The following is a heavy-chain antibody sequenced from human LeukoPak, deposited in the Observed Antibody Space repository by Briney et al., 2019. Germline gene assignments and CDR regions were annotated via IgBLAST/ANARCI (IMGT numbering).Heavy chain of an antibody. CDR2: LYHSGST. D-gene: IGHD2-2*01. V-gene: IGHV4-59*01. CDR3: ARISRAFDI. Sequence: KPSETLSLNCTVSGGSISSYYWSWIRQPPGKGLEWIGYLYHSGSTNYNPSLKSRVTISVDTSKNQFSLKLSSVTAADTAVYYCARISRAFDIWGQGTMVTVSS. CDR1: GGSISSYY. J-gene: IGHJ3*02.